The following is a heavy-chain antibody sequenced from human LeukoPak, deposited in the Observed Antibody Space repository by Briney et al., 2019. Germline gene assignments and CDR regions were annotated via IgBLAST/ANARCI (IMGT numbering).Heavy chain of an antibody. CDR3: ARDQGAAGDY. CDR1: GFTFSRYW. D-gene: IGHD6-13*01. J-gene: IGHJ4*02. V-gene: IGHV3-7*01. Sequence: PGGSLRLSCAASGFTFSRYWMAWVRQAPGKGLEWVANIDQDGSEKFYVDSVKGRFIISRDNAKNLLYLQMNSLRAEGTALYYCARDQGAAGDYWGQGTLVTVSS. CDR2: IDQDGSEK.